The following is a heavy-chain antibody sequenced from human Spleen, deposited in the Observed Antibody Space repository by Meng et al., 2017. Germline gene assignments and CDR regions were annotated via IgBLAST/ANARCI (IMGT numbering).Heavy chain of an antibody. V-gene: IGHV3-9*01. J-gene: IGHJ4*02. CDR2: ISWNSGSI. CDR1: GFTFDDYA. Sequence: SLKISCAASGFTFDDYAMHWVRQAPGKGLEWVSGISWNSGSIGYADSVKGRLTISRDNAKNSLYLQVNSLRAEDTAVYYCARAEAGYCSGGSCYSFDYWGQGTLVTSPQ. CDR3: ARAEAGYCSGGSCYSFDY. D-gene: IGHD2-15*01.